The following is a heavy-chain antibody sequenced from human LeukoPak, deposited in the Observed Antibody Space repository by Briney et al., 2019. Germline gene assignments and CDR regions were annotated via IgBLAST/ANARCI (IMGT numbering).Heavy chain of an antibody. V-gene: IGHV4-34*01. D-gene: IGHD3-10*01. Sequence: SETLSLTCAVYGGSFSGYYWGWSSKPPGKGLEWIGGINHSGRTTYNPSLKSRVTISVDTSMNQFSLKLSSVTAADTAVYYCAGYYYGSGIRGPTRRNFDYWGQGTLVTVSS. CDR3: AGYYYGSGIRGPTRRNFDY. CDR2: INHSGRT. J-gene: IGHJ4*02. CDR1: GGSFSGYY.